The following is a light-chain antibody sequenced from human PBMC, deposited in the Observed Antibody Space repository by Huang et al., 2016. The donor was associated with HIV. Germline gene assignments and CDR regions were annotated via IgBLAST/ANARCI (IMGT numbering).Light chain of an antibody. Sequence: DIVMTQSPDSLAVSLGERATINCKSSQSVLYSSHNKNSLAWYQQKPGQPPKLLIYWASTREYGVPERFSGSGSGTDFTLTISSLQAEDVAVYYCQQYYSTPRTFGQGTKLEIK. CDR3: QQYYSTPRT. J-gene: IGKJ2*01. CDR1: QSVLYSSHNKNS. V-gene: IGKV4-1*01. CDR2: WAS.